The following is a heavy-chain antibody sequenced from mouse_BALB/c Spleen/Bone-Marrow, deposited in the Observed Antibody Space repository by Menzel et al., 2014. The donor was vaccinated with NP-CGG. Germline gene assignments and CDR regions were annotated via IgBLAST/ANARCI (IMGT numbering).Heavy chain of an antibody. CDR1: GSNIXDTY. D-gene: IGHD4-1*01. CDR3: ARWEYYAMDY. V-gene: IGHV14-3*02. Sequence: VQLQQSGAELVKPGASVKLSCTASGSNIXDTYMHWVKQRPEQGLEWIGRIDPANGNTKYDPKFQGKATITADTSSNTAYLQLSGLTSEDAAVYYCARWEYYAMDYWGQGTSVTVSS. J-gene: IGHJ4*01. CDR2: IDPANGNT.